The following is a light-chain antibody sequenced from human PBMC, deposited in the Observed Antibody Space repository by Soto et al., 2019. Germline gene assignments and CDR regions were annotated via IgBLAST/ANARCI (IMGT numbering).Light chain of an antibody. CDR1: QSISSSY. CDR3: QQYGSSPWT. CDR2: GAS. Sequence: EIVLTQSPGTLSLSPGERVTLSCRASQSISSSYLAWHQQKSGQAPRLLIYGASSRATGIPDRFSGSGSGTDFTLTISRLEPEDFAVYYCQQYGSSPWTFGQGTKVEIK. V-gene: IGKV3-20*01. J-gene: IGKJ1*01.